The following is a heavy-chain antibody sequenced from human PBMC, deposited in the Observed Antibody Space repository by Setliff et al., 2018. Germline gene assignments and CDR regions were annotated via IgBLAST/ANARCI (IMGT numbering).Heavy chain of an antibody. Sequence: GGSLRLSCAASRFTFSSFGMHWVRQAPGKGLEWVAFIRFDGSNKYYADSVKGRFTISRDNSKNTLYLQMNSLTPEDTALYYCAKDSSWYLDYWGQGTLITVSS. CDR3: AKDSSWYLDY. CDR2: IRFDGSNK. J-gene: IGHJ4*02. CDR1: RFTFSSFG. D-gene: IGHD6-13*01. V-gene: IGHV3-30*02.